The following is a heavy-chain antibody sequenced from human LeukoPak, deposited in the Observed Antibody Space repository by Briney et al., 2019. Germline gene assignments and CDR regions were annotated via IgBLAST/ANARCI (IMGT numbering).Heavy chain of an antibody. D-gene: IGHD3-22*01. CDR2: IYHSGGT. Sequence: KPSETLSLTCAVYGGSFSGYYWSWIRQPPGKGLEWIGEIYHSGGTYYNPSLESRVTMSVDTSKNQFSLKLSSVTAADTAVYYCARLSLPQYYYDSSGYYGNFQHWGQGTLVTVSS. CDR3: ARLSLPQYYYDSSGYYGNFQH. J-gene: IGHJ1*01. CDR1: GGSFSGYY. V-gene: IGHV4-34*01.